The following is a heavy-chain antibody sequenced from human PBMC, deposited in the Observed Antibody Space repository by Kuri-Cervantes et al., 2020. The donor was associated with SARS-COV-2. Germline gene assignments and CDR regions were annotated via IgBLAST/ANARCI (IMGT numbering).Heavy chain of an antibody. J-gene: IGHJ6*03. D-gene: IGHD2-2*01. CDR1: GGSFSGYY. CDR2: INHSGST. V-gene: IGHV4-34*01. Sequence: ESLKISCAVYGGSFSGYYWSWIRQPPGKGLEWIGEINHSGSTNYNPSLKSRVTISIDTSKNQFTLKVRSVTAADTAVYYCARHLAGDYCDSTTCPPFFYYYYMDVWGKGTTVTVSS. CDR3: ARHLAGDYCDSTTCPPFFYYYYMDV.